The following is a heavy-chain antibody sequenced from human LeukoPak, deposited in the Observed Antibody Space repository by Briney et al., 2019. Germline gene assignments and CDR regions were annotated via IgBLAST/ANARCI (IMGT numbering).Heavy chain of an antibody. J-gene: IGHJ4*02. CDR3: ARDRIPGYCTSGSCTTDY. V-gene: IGHV3-7*01. Sequence: GGSLRLSCAASGFTFSSYWMSWVRQAPGKGLEWVAHIKQDGSEKYYVDSVKGRFTISRDNAKNSLYLQMNSLRAEGTAVYYCARDRIPGYCTSGSCTTDYWGQGTLVTVSS. CDR2: IKQDGSEK. D-gene: IGHD2-15*01. CDR1: GFTFSSYW.